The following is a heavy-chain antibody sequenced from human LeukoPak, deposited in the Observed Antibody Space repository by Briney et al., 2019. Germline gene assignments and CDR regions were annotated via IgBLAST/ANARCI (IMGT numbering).Heavy chain of an antibody. Sequence: GASVTVSCKASGYTFTSYYMHWVRQAPGQGLEWMGIINPSGGTTSYAQKFQGRVTMTRDTSTSTVYMELSSLRSEDTAVYYCARCGEPSYDILTGYSRFDYWGQGTLVTVSS. CDR1: GYTFTSYY. D-gene: IGHD3-9*01. V-gene: IGHV1-46*01. CDR3: ARCGEPSYDILTGYSRFDY. J-gene: IGHJ4*02. CDR2: INPSGGTT.